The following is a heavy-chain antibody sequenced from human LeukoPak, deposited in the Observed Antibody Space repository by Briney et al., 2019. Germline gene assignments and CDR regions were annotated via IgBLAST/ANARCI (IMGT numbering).Heavy chain of an antibody. CDR2: IYSGGST. V-gene: IGHV3-66*01. Sequence: GGSLRLSCAASGFTVSSNYMSWVRQAPGKGLEWVSVIYSGGSTYYADSVKGRFTISRDNSRNTLYLQMNSLRAEDTAVYYCAGAMYSSSWYGCWFDPWGQGTLVTVSS. CDR3: AGAMYSSSWYGCWFDP. CDR1: GFTVSSNY. D-gene: IGHD6-13*01. J-gene: IGHJ5*02.